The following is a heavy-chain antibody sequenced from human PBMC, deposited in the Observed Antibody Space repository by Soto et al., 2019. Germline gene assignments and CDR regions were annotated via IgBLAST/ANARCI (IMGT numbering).Heavy chain of an antibody. Sequence: EVQLVESGGDLIQPGGSLRLSCAASGFTFSGHWMHWVHQVPGKGLEWVSRINTDGGSSAYADSVKGRFTISRDNAKNTLYLQMNGLRAEDTAVYYCAREAGYCSRTSCYRRAFDTWGQGTTVTVS. CDR1: GFTFSGHW. CDR2: INTDGGSS. CDR3: AREAGYCSRTSCYRRAFDT. D-gene: IGHD2-2*01. J-gene: IGHJ3*02. V-gene: IGHV3-74*03.